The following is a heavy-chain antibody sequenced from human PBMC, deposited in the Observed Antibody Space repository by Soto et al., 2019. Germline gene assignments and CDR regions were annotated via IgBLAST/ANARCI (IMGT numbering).Heavy chain of an antibody. J-gene: IGHJ4*02. CDR1: GGSISNYY. D-gene: IGHD4-17*01. CDR3: ARATRDYGDYGYFDS. CDR2: IYSSGST. Sequence: SETLSLTCTGSGGSISNYYWSWIRQPAGKGLEWIGRIYSSGSTNYNPSLKSRVTMSVDTSKNQFSLKLTSVTAADTAVYFCARATRDYGDYGYFDSWGQGTLVTVSS. V-gene: IGHV4-4*07.